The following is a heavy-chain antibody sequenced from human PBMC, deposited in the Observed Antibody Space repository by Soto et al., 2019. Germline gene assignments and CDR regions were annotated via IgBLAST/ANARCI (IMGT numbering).Heavy chain of an antibody. D-gene: IGHD6-13*01. J-gene: IGHJ6*02. CDR3: ARESLAAAGANPPGGMDV. CDR2: IIPIFGTA. V-gene: IGHV1-69*13. CDR1: GGTFSSYA. Sequence: ASVKVSCKASGGTFSSYAISWVRQAPGQGLEWMGGIIPIFGTANYAQKFQGRVTITADESTSTAYMELSSLRSEDTAVYYCARESLAAAGANPPGGMDVWGQGTTVTVSS.